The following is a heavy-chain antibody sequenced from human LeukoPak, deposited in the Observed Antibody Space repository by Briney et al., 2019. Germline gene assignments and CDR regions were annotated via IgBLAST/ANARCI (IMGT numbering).Heavy chain of an antibody. Sequence: ASVKVSCKASGYPFLSYGINWVRQAPGQGLEWLGWIGTYSANTAYAPSFQGRVTMTTDTSTSTVYMELRSLTSDDTAMYYCARDGGPWGQGTLSPSPQ. CDR2: IGTYSANT. CDR3: ARDGGP. D-gene: IGHD3-16*01. CDR1: GYPFLSYG. J-gene: IGHJ5*02. V-gene: IGHV1-18*01.